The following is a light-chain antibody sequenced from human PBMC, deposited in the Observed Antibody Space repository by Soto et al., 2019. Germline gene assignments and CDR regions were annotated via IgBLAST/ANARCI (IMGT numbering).Light chain of an antibody. V-gene: IGLV2-14*01. CDR3: TSFAGSGTYV. Sequence: QSALTQPASVSGSPGQSIAISCTGTSSDAGGYNYVSWYQQYPGKAPKLIIFDVTNRPSGVSDRFSGSKSGSTASLTISGLQADDEADYYCTSFAGSGTYVFGTGTKVTVL. J-gene: IGLJ1*01. CDR2: DVT. CDR1: SSDAGGYNY.